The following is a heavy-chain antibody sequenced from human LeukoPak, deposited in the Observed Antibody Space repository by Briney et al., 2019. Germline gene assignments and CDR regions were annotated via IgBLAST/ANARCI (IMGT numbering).Heavy chain of an antibody. CDR3: ASEADYDSSGYYP. Sequence: PSETLSLACTVSGGSISSYYWSWIRQPPGKGLEWIGYIYYSGSTNYNPSLKSRVTISVDTSKNQFSLKLSSVTAADTAVYYCASEADYDSSGYYPWGQGTLVTVSS. V-gene: IGHV4-59*08. CDR2: IYYSGST. CDR1: GGSISSYY. J-gene: IGHJ5*02. D-gene: IGHD3-22*01.